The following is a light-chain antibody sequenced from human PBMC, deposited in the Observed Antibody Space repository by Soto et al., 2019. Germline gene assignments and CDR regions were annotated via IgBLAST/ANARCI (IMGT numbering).Light chain of an antibody. Sequence: DIALTLSPSSLASSHGVRVTITCRASQTIGTYVNWYRQKSGAAPELLIYDASTLQSGVPSRFRGGASGTDFTLAISSLQLDDFATYYCQQSYNTPLTFGQG. V-gene: IGKV1-39*01. J-gene: IGKJ1*01. CDR1: QTIGTY. CDR2: DAS. CDR3: QQSYNTPLT.